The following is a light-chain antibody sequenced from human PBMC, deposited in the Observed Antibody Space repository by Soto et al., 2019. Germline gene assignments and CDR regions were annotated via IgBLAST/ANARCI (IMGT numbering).Light chain of an antibody. V-gene: IGKV3-11*01. CDR3: QQRSDWPPIT. CDR1: QSVSTY. Sequence: EVVLTQSPDTLSLSPGDRATLSCRASQSVSTYLAWYQQKPGQAPRLLIYDASNRATGIPARFGGSGSGTDFTLTISSLEPEDFAVYYCQQRSDWPPITFGQGTRLDI. J-gene: IGKJ5*01. CDR2: DAS.